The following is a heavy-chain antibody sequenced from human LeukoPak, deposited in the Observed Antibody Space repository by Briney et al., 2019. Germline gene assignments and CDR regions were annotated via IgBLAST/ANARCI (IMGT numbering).Heavy chain of an antibody. CDR2: INHSGST. J-gene: IGHJ4*02. V-gene: IGHV4-34*01. CDR3: ARQRAIWAAAGRLFDY. D-gene: IGHD6-13*01. Sequence: PSETLSLTCAVYGGSFSGYYWSWIRQPPGKGLEWIGEINHSGSTNYSPSLKSRVTISVDTSKNQFSLKLSSVTAADTAVYYCARQRAIWAAAGRLFDYWGQGTLVTVSS. CDR1: GGSFSGYY.